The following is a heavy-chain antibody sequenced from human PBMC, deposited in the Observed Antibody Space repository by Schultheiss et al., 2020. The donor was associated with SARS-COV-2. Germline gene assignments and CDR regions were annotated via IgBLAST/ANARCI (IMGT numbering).Heavy chain of an antibody. Sequence: GESLKISCKGSGYTFTSHWIGWVRQMPGKGLEWMGIIYPGDSDTKYSPSFQGQVTISADKSISTAYLQWSSLKASDTAMYYCARQGSTSCYINYYYYYMDVWGKGTTVTVSS. J-gene: IGHJ6*03. CDR3: ARQGSTSCYINYYYYYMDV. V-gene: IGHV5-51*01. CDR2: IYPGDSDT. CDR1: GYTFTSHW. D-gene: IGHD2-2*02.